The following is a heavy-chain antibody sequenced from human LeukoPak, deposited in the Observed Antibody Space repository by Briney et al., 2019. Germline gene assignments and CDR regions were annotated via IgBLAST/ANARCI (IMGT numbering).Heavy chain of an antibody. CDR2: INHSGST. J-gene: IGHJ4*02. Sequence: SETLSLTCAVYGGSFSGYYWSWIRQPPGKGLEWIGEINHSGSTNYNPSLKSRVTISVDTSKNQFSLRLSSVTAADTAVYYCARGHYGGSWGFDYWGQGTLVTVSS. CDR1: GGSFSGYY. D-gene: IGHD4-17*01. V-gene: IGHV4-34*01. CDR3: ARGHYGGSWGFDY.